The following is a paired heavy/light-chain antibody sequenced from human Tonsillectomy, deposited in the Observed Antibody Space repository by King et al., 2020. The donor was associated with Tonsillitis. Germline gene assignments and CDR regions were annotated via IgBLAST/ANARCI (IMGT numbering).Heavy chain of an antibody. Sequence: QVQLQESGPGLVKPSETLSLTCSVSGGSISDFYWSWIRQPPEKGLEWIGNIDSSGSSNYNPSLKSRITIAFDTSKSQISLRLRSVTAADTAVYFCARDYSSGLFDSWGQGTLVTVSS. CDR1: GGSISDFY. CDR2: IDSSGSS. J-gene: IGHJ4*02. D-gene: IGHD6-19*01. CDR3: ARDYSSGLFDS. V-gene: IGHV4-59*01.
Light chain of an antibody. CDR2: DAS. J-gene: IGKJ2*01. CDR3: QQRSNWPPPYT. V-gene: IGKV3-11*01. CDR1: QSISNF. Sequence: EIVLTQSPATLSLSPGERATLSCRASQSISNFLAWYQQKPGQAPRLLIYDASNRATGIPARFSGSGSGTDFTLTISSLEPEDFAVYYCQQRSNWPPPYTFGQGTKLEIK.